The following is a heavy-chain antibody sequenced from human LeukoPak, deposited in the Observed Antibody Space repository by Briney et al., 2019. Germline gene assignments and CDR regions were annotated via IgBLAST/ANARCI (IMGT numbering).Heavy chain of an antibody. Sequence: SETLSPTCTVSGGSISGHYWSWIRQPPGKGLEWIGFVSYSGNTNYNPSLNGRVTISLDTSKSQFSLSLNSVTAADTAVYFCARGGASSRYFGYWGQGTLVTVSS. J-gene: IGHJ4*02. CDR2: VSYSGNT. V-gene: IGHV4-59*11. D-gene: IGHD1-26*01. CDR1: GGSISGHY. CDR3: ARGGASSRYFGY.